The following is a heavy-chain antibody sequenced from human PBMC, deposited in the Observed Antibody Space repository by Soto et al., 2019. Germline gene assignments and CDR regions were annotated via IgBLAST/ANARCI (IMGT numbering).Heavy chain of an antibody. Sequence: SETLSLTCTVSGGSISSSSYYWGGIRQPPGKGLEWIGSIYYSGSTYYNPSLKCRFTISVDTSKNQFSLMLSSVTAAYTAVYYCARRVVAATMGYYYGMDVWGQGTTVT. J-gene: IGHJ6*02. V-gene: IGHV4-39*01. D-gene: IGHD2-15*01. CDR3: ARRVVAATMGYYYGMDV. CDR1: GGSISSSSYY. CDR2: IYYSGST.